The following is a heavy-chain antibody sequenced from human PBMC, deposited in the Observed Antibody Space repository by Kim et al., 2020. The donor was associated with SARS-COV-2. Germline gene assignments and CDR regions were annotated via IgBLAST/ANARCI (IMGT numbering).Heavy chain of an antibody. J-gene: IGHJ4*02. V-gene: IGHV1-18*01. Sequence: ASVKVSCKASGYSFSSYSITWIRQAPGQGLEWMGLINPYINFTNYAQKFQGRVTMTTDTSTSTAYLELRSLRSDDTAVYYCARVPGAFDYWGQGTLVTVSS. CDR2: INPYINFT. CDR3: ARVPGAFDY. CDR1: GYSFSSYS.